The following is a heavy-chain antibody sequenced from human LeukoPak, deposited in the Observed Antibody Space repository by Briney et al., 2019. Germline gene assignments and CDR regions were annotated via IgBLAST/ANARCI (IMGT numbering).Heavy chain of an antibody. CDR1: GFTFSSYG. Sequence: WGSLRLSCAASGFTFSSYGMQWVRQAPGKGLEWVAVISYDGSNKYYADSVKGRFTISRDNSKNTLYLQMNSLRAEDTAVYYCARDDYYDSSGYYPTRSDAFDIWGQGTMVTVSS. V-gene: IGHV3-30*03. CDR3: ARDDYYDSSGYYPTRSDAFDI. J-gene: IGHJ3*02. D-gene: IGHD3-22*01. CDR2: ISYDGSNK.